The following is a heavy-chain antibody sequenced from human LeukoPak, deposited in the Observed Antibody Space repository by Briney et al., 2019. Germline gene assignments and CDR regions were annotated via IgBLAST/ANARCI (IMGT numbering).Heavy chain of an antibody. J-gene: IGHJ4*02. CDR3: ARRAGEYSHPYDY. Sequence: GGSLRLSCAASGFTVSSNYMSWVRQAPGKGLERVSVIYSDGSTYYADSVKGRFTVSRDNSRNTLYLQMNSLRAEDTAVYYCARRAGEYSHPYDYWGQGTLVTVSS. CDR1: GFTVSSNY. D-gene: IGHD4-17*01. V-gene: IGHV3-53*01. CDR2: IYSDGST.